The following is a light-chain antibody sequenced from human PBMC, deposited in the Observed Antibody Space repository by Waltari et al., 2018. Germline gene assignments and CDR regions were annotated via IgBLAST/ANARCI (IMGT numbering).Light chain of an antibody. CDR3: QHYVSLPAT. CDR1: QSVSRT. J-gene: IGKJ1*01. Sequence: EIVLTQSPGTLFLSPGEGATLSCRASQSVSRTLAWYQQKPGQAPRLLIYGASRRATGIPDRFSGSGSGTDFSLTISRLAPDDSAVYFCQHYVSLPATFGQGTKVEIK. V-gene: IGKV3-20*01. CDR2: GAS.